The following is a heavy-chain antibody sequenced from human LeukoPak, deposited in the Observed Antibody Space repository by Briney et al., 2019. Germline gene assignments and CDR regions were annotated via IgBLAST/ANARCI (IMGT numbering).Heavy chain of an antibody. CDR2: ISGSGGST. J-gene: IGHJ4*02. D-gene: IGHD2-15*01. CDR1: GFTFSSYA. CDR3: ARDDIVVVAQFDY. Sequence: GGSLRLSCAASGFTFSSYAMSWVRQAPGKGLEWVSAISGSGGSTYYADSVKGRFTISRDTSKNTLYLQMNSLRAEDTAVYYCARDDIVVVAQFDYWGQGTLVTVSS. V-gene: IGHV3-23*01.